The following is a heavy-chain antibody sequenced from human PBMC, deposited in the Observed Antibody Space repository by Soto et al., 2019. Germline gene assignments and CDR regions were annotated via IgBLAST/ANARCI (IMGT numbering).Heavy chain of an antibody. D-gene: IGHD1-26*01. V-gene: IGHV4-59*01. Sequence: PSEILSLTCTVSGGSISSYYWSWIRQPPGKGLEWIGYLYSSGSTNYNPSLGSRVTISVDTSKNQFSLKLTSVTAADTAVYYCTRAAFGSYSTFDSWGQGTLVTVSS. CDR1: GGSISSYY. CDR3: TRAAFGSYSTFDS. CDR2: LYSSGST. J-gene: IGHJ4*02.